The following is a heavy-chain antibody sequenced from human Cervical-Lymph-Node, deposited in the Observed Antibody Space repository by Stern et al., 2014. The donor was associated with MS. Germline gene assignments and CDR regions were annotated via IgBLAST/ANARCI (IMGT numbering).Heavy chain of an antibody. D-gene: IGHD1-14*01. J-gene: IGHJ4*02. Sequence: VQLVESGAELIKPGESLKISCKGSGYKFSIYWIAWVRQMPGQGLEWIGIIYPGDSETRYSPSFQGQVTMSADKSTSTAYLQWSSVNASDTAMYFCARQTTAWASDVWGQGTLVTVSS. CDR2: IYPGDSET. CDR1: GYKFSIYW. CDR3: ARQTTAWASDV. V-gene: IGHV5-51*01.